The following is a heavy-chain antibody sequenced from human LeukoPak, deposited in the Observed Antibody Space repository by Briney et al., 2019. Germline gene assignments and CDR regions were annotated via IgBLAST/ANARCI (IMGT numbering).Heavy chain of an antibody. V-gene: IGHV1-69*13. J-gene: IGHJ3*02. CDR2: IIPIFGTA. CDR3: ARDSRSSSWYGAFDI. Sequence: RASVKASCKASGGTFSSYAISWVRQAPGQGLEWMGGIIPIFGTANYAKKFQGRVTITADESTSTAYMELSSLRSEDTAVYYCARDSRSSSWYGAFDIWGQGTMVTVSS. CDR1: GGTFSSYA. D-gene: IGHD6-13*01.